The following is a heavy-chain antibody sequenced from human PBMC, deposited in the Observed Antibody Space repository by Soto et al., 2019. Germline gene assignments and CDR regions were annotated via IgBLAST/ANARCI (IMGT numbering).Heavy chain of an antibody. V-gene: IGHV3-9*01. J-gene: IGHJ6*02. Sequence: PGGSLRLSCAACGFTFDDYAMHWVRQAPGKGLEWVSGISWNSGSIGYADSVKGRFTISRDNAKNSLYLQMNSLRAEDTALYYCAKPTGRYYYYYGMDVWGQGTTVTVSS. CDR2: ISWNSGSI. CDR3: AKPTGRYYYYYGMDV. CDR1: GFTFDDYA. D-gene: IGHD1-1*01.